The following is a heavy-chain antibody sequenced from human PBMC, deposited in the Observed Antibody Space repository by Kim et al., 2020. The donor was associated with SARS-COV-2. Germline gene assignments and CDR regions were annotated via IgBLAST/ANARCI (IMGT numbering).Heavy chain of an antibody. V-gene: IGHV4-39*01. Sequence: SETLSLTCTVSGGSISSSSYYWGWIRQPPGKGLEWIGSIYYSGSTYYNPSLKSRVTISVDTSKNQFSLKLSSVTAADMAVYYCARVGIKRITIFGVVDPSNWFDTWGQGTLVTGSS. CDR3: ARVGIKRITIFGVVDPSNWFDT. J-gene: IGHJ5*02. CDR1: GGSISSSSYY. CDR2: IYYSGST. D-gene: IGHD3-3*01.